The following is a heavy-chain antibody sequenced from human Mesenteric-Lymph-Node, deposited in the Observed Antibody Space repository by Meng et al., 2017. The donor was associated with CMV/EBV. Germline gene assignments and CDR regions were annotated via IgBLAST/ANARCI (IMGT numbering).Heavy chain of an antibody. CDR2: INGDGSTT. D-gene: IGHD1-1*01. Sequence: GESLKISCAASGFTFSSYWIHWVRQAPGKGLVWVSRINGDGSTTTYADSVKGRFTISRDNAKNTLYLQMNSLRAEDTAVYYCARASGTTSNYYHGMDVWGQGTTVTVSS. CDR1: GFTFSSYW. V-gene: IGHV3-74*01. J-gene: IGHJ6*02. CDR3: ARASGTTSNYYHGMDV.